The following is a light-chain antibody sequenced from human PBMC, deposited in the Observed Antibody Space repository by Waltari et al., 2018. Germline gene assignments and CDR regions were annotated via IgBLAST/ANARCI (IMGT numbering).Light chain of an antibody. V-gene: IGKV3-20*01. CDR2: GAS. CDR3: QQYGSSIMYT. Sequence: VLTQSPGTLSLSPGESATLSCRASQSLTNRYLAWYQQKPGQAHRLVIYGASSRAAGIPDRFSGSGSGTDFTLTISRLEPEDFAVYYCQQYGSSIMYTFGQGTKLEIK. J-gene: IGKJ2*01. CDR1: QSLTNRY.